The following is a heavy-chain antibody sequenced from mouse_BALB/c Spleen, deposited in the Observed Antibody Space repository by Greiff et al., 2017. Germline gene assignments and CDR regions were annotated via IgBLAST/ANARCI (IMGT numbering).Heavy chain of an antibody. D-gene: IGHD1-1*01. Sequence: LQPPGSELVRPGASVKLSCKASGYTFTSYWMHWVKQRPGQGLEWIGNIYPGSGSTNYDEKFKSKATLTVDTSSSTAYMQLSSLTSEDSAVYYCTRMRKHNYGSSYEGYYAMDYWGQGTSVTVSS. CDR3: TRMRKHNYGSSYEGYYAMDY. CDR2: IYPGSGST. V-gene: IGHV1S22*01. J-gene: IGHJ4*01. CDR1: GYTFTSYW.